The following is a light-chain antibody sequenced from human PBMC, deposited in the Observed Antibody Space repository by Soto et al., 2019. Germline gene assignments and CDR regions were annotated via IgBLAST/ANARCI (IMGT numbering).Light chain of an antibody. CDR1: QTISSW. Sequence: DIQMTQSPSTLSGSVGDRFTITCRASQTISSWLAWYQQKPGKAPKLLIYKASTLKSGVPSRFSGSGSGTEFTLTISSLQPDDFATNYCQHYNSYSEAFGQGTKVELK. CDR2: KAS. J-gene: IGKJ1*01. V-gene: IGKV1-5*03. CDR3: QHYNSYSEA.